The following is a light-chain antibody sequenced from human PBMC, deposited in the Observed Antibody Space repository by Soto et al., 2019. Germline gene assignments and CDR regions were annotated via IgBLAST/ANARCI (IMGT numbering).Light chain of an antibody. CDR3: SSFAVSNSFV. V-gene: IGLV2-8*01. CDR1: TNDVGAYNY. CDR2: EVN. Sequence: QSALTQPPSASGSPGQSVTISCTGTTNDVGAYNYVSWYQQHPGKAPKLVIYEVNKRPSGVPDRFSGSKSGNTASLTVSGLQAVDEADYYCSSFAVSNSFVFGTGTKVTVL. J-gene: IGLJ1*01.